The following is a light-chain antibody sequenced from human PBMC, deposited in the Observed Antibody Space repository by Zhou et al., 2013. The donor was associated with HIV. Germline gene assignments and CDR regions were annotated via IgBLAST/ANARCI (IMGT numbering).Light chain of an antibody. Sequence: DIQMTQSPSTLSASVGDRVTITCRASQSISSWLAWYQQKPGKAPKLLIYKASSLESGVPSRFSGSGSGTEFTLTISSLQPDDFATYYCQHYNGYLFGQGTKVEIK. CDR1: QSISSW. J-gene: IGKJ1*01. V-gene: IGKV1-5*03. CDR2: KAS. CDR3: QHYNGYL.